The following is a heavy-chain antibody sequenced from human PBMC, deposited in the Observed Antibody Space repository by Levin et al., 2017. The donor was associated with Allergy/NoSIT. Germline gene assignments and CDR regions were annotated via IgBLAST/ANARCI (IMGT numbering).Heavy chain of an antibody. CDR3: ARDGYDYGDYGRIDP. V-gene: IGHV3-30*04. D-gene: IGHD4-17*01. CDR2: ISYDGRNK. CDR1: GFTLSTYA. J-gene: IGHJ5*02. Sequence: GGSLRLSCAASGFTLSTYAMHWVRQAPGKGLEWVTVISYDGRNKYYADSVKGRFTISRDNSKNTLYLQMNSLRAEDTAVYYCARDGYDYGDYGRIDPWGQGTLVTVSS.